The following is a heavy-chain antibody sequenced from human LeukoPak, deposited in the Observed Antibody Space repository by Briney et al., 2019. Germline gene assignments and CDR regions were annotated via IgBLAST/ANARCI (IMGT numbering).Heavy chain of an antibody. J-gene: IGHJ4*02. Sequence: PSETLSLTCTVSGGSISSYYWSWLRQPPGKGLEWIGYIYYSGSTNYNPSLKSRVTISVDTSKNQFSLKLSSVTAADTAVYYCARTYDTTRRDYWGQGTLVTVSS. V-gene: IGHV4-59*08. CDR1: GGSISSYY. D-gene: IGHD3-22*01. CDR3: ARTYDTTRRDY. CDR2: IYYSGST.